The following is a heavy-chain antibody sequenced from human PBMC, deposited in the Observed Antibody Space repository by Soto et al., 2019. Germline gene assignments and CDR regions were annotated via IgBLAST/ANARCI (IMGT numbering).Heavy chain of an antibody. CDR1: GGPIAPFY. CDR2: VYYNGST. Sequence: SETLSLTCTVSGGPIAPFYWTWIRQSPGKGLESIGYVYYNGSTNYNPALKGRVTISLDTSKSQFSLRLSSVAAADTAVYYCARTRGRGQWRDFYFDFWGQGSLVTVSS. CDR3: ARTRGRGQWRDFYFDF. V-gene: IGHV4-59*12. J-gene: IGHJ4*02. D-gene: IGHD6-19*01.